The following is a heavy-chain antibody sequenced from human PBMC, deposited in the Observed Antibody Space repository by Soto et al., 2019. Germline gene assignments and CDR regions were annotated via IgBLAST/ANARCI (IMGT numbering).Heavy chain of an antibody. J-gene: IGHJ3*02. CDR3: AREAHFYGRSDVYDI. D-gene: IGHD4-17*01. Sequence: EVQLVDSGGGLVKPGGSLRLSCAASGFTFSIYSMTWVRQAPGKGLEWVSSIDSSSNYIYNADSVKGRFTISRDNAKNSVYLQMNSLRVEDTAVYFCAREAHFYGRSDVYDIWGQGTMVTVSS. V-gene: IGHV3-21*06. CDR1: GFTFSIYS. CDR2: IDSSSNYI.